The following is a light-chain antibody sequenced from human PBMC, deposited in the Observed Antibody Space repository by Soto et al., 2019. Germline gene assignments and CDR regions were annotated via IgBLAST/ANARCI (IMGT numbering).Light chain of an antibody. CDR2: DAS. CDR1: QSLNRW. Sequence: PFRQHGSLRKSGSTTCRASQSLNRWLAWYQQKPGKAPKLLIYDASSLQSGVPSRFSGSGSGTEFPLTISSLQSEDFAVYYCQQYNNWPLLTLGGGTKVDIK. J-gene: IGKJ4*02. V-gene: IGKV1-5*01. CDR3: QQYNNWPLLT.